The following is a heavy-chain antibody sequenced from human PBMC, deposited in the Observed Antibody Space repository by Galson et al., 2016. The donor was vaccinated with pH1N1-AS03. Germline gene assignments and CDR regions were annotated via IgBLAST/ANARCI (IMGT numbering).Heavy chain of an antibody. CDR3: ARNPTGRMVVTIGLGDFDL. J-gene: IGHJ2*01. D-gene: IGHD2-21*02. Sequence: PALVKPTQTLTLTCHFSGFSLTTNGVGVGWIRQPPGKPLEWLALIYWHSEKRYNPFLKGRLTITKDTSKNQVVLTMTNMAPGDTSTYFFARNPTGRMVVTIGLGDFDLWGRGTLVAVSS. CDR2: IYWHSEK. CDR1: GFSLTTNGVG. V-gene: IGHV2-5*01.